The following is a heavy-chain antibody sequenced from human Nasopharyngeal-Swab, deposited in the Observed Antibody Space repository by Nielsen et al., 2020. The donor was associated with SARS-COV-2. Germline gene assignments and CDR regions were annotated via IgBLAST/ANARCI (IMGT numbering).Heavy chain of an antibody. V-gene: IGHV3-11*04. J-gene: IGHJ5*02. D-gene: IGHD2-15*01. Sequence: GESLKISCAASGFTFGDYYLSWIRQAPGEGLEWVSYISNSGDTIYYADSVKGRFTISRDNAKNSLYLQINSLRAEDTAMYYCARDWWGPTGVATGYNWFDPWGQGTLVTVSS. CDR2: ISNSGDTI. CDR3: ARDWWGPTGVATGYNWFDP. CDR1: GFTFGDYY.